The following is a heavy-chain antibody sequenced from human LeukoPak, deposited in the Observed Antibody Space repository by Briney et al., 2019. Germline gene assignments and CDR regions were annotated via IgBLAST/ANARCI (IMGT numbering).Heavy chain of an antibody. V-gene: IGHV4-34*01. Sequence: SETLSLTCAVYGGSFSGYYWSWIRQPPGKGLEWIGEINHSGSTNYNPSLKSRVTISVDTSKNQFSLKLSSVTAADTAVYYCARGLTRITIFGPSYGMDVWGQGTTVTVSS. D-gene: IGHD3-3*01. CDR3: ARGLTRITIFGPSYGMDV. CDR2: INHSGST. CDR1: GGSFSGYY. J-gene: IGHJ6*02.